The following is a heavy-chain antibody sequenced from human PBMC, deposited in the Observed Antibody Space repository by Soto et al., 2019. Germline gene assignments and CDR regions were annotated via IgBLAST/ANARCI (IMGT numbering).Heavy chain of an antibody. V-gene: IGHV1-69*02. CDR3: AHGRWEESRDGSRGWFDP. Sequence: QVQLVQSGADVKKPVSSVKVSCKASGGTFSSYTISWVRQAPGQGLEWMGRIIPILGIANYAQKFQGRVTITADKSTSTAYMELSSLRSEDTAVYYCAHGRWEESRDGSRGWFDPWGQGTLVTVSS. J-gene: IGHJ5*02. CDR2: IIPILGIA. D-gene: IGHD1-26*01. CDR1: GGTFSSYT.